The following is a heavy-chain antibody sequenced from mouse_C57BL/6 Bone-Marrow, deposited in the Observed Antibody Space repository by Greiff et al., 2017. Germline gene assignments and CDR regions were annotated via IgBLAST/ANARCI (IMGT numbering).Heavy chain of an antibody. CDR1: GYTFTSYW. CDR3: ARGPFGGYPYYYARDY. Sequence: VQLQQPGAELVKPGASVKLSCKASGYTFTSYWMHWVKQRPGQGLEWIGMIHPNSGSTNYNEKFKSKATLTVDKSSSTAYMQLSSLTSEDSAVYYCARGPFGGYPYYYARDYWGQGTSVTVSS. CDR2: IHPNSGST. J-gene: IGHJ4*01. D-gene: IGHD1-1*02. V-gene: IGHV1-64*01.